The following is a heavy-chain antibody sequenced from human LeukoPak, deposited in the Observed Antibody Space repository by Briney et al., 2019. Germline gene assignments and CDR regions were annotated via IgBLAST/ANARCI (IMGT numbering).Heavy chain of an antibody. CDR3: ARCELLLIPSDY. Sequence: SETLSLTCTVSGGSISSYYWSWIRQPPGKGLEWIGNIYYSGSTNYNPSLKSRVTISVDTSKNQFSLKLSSVTAADTAVYYCARCELLLIPSDYWGQGTLVTVSS. J-gene: IGHJ4*02. CDR1: GGSISSYY. CDR2: IYYSGST. V-gene: IGHV4-59*08. D-gene: IGHD3-10*01.